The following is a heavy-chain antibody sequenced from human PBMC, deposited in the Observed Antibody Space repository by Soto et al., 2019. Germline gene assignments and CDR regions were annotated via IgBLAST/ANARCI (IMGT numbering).Heavy chain of an antibody. CDR2: IYHSGST. V-gene: IGHV4-34*01. D-gene: IGHD4-17*01. J-gene: IGHJ2*01. CDR1: GGSFSGYY. Sequence: SETLSLTCAVYGGSFSGYYWSWIRQPPGKGLEWIGEIYHSGSTNYNPSLKSRVTISVDTSKNQFSLRLSSVTAADTAVYYCAREIIPLTTDWYFDLWGRGTLVTVSS. CDR3: AREIIPLTTDWYFDL.